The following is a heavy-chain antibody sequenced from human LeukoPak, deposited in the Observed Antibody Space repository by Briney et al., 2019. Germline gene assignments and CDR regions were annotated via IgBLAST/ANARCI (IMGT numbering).Heavy chain of an antibody. D-gene: IGHD1-26*01. Sequence: GGSLRLSCAASGFTFDDYGMSWVRQAPGKGLEWVSGINWNSGSTGYADSVKGRFTISRDNAKNSLYLQMNSLRAEDTALYYCARTNSFSYVHYYYYMDVWGKGTTVTVSS. CDR2: INWNSGST. V-gene: IGHV3-20*04. CDR3: ARTNSFSYVHYYYYMDV. CDR1: GFTFDDYG. J-gene: IGHJ6*03.